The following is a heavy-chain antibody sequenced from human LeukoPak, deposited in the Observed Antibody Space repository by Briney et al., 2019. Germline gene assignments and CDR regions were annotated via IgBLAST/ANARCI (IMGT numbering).Heavy chain of an antibody. CDR3: ARHAEGSLRNAFDI. CDR2: IYHSGST. J-gene: IGHJ3*02. Sequence: PSQTLSLTCAVSGGSISSGGYSWSWIRQPPGKGLEWIGYIYHSGSTYYNSSLKSRVTVSVDTSKNQFSLKLRSVTATDTAVYYCARHAEGSLRNAFDIWGQGTTVTVSS. CDR1: GGSISSGGYS. V-gene: IGHV4-30-2*03.